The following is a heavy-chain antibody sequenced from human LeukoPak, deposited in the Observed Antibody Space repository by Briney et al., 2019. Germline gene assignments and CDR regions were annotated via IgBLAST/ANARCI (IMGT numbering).Heavy chain of an antibody. CDR1: GYTFTSYD. Sequence: ASVKVSCKASGYTFTSYDINWVRQATGQGLEWMGWMNPNSGNTGYAQKFQGRVTMTRNTSISTAYMELSSLRSEDTAVYYCARGRPRKMVGAEYYFDYWGQGTLVTVSS. D-gene: IGHD1-26*01. CDR3: ARGRPRKMVGAEYYFDY. J-gene: IGHJ4*02. CDR2: MNPNSGNT. V-gene: IGHV1-8*01.